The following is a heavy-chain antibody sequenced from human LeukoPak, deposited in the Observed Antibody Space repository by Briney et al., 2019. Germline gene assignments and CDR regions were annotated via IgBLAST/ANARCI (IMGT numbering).Heavy chain of an antibody. V-gene: IGHV3-21*01. D-gene: IGHD3-22*01. J-gene: IGHJ4*02. Sequence: PGGSLRLSCAASGFTFGSYSMNWVRQAPGKGLEWVSSISSSSSYIYYADSVKGRFTISRDNAKNSLYLQMNSLRAEDTAVYYCARASYDSSGYSSYWGQGTLVTVSS. CDR2: ISSSSSYI. CDR1: GFTFGSYS. CDR3: ARASYDSSGYSSY.